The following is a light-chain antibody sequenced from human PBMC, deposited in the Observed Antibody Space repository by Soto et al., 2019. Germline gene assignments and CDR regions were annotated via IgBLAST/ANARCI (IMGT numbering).Light chain of an antibody. CDR3: QEYNNWPFT. V-gene: IGKV3-15*01. CDR1: QSISSN. CDR2: GAS. Sequence: EIVMTQSPATLSVSPGERATLSCRASQSISSNLAWYKQKPGQAPRLLIYGASTRATGIQATFSGSGSETECTHTISSLQSDEVAVYYYQEYNNWPFTLGPGNKVDIK. J-gene: IGKJ3*01.